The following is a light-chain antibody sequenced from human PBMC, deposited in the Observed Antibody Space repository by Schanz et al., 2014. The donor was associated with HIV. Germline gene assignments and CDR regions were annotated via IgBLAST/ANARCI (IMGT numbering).Light chain of an antibody. J-gene: IGKJ1*01. V-gene: IGKV1-5*03. CDR2: KAS. CDR3: QQYVTYSQWP. CDR1: QSVDTW. Sequence: DIQMTQSPSTLSASVGDRVTMTCRASQSVDTWLAWYQQKPGQAPKLLIYKASGLQSGVPSRFSGSGSGTDFTLTISSLQPDDLATYYCQQYVTYSQWPFGQGTKVELK.